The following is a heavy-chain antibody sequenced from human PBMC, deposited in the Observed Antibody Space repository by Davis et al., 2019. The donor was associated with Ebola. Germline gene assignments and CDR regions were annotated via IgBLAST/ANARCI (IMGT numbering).Heavy chain of an antibody. D-gene: IGHD2-2*01. CDR2: IIPIFGTA. J-gene: IGHJ6*03. CDR3: ARGLVPAANYYYYMDV. Sequence: SVKVSCKASGYTFTSYAISWVRQAPGQGLEWMGGIIPIFGTANFAQKFQGRVTITADESTSTAYMELSSLRSEDTAVYYCARGLVPAANYYYYMDVWGKGTTVTVSS. V-gene: IGHV1-69*13. CDR1: GYTFTSYA.